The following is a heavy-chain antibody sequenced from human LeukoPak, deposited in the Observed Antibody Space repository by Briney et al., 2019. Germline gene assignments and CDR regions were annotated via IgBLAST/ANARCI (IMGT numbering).Heavy chain of an antibody. Sequence: SGTLSLTCAVSGGSISSSNWWSWVRQPPGKGLEWIGENYHSGSTNDNPPLKTRVTISVDKSRNQFSLKLSSVTAADTAVYYCAREARSGYYDSSGTYVYWGQGTLVTVSS. CDR1: GGSISSSNW. CDR3: AREARSGYYDSSGTYVY. D-gene: IGHD3-22*01. J-gene: IGHJ4*02. CDR2: NYHSGST. V-gene: IGHV4-4*02.